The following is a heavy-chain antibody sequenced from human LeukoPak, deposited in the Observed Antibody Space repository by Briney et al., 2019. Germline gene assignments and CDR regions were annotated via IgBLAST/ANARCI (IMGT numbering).Heavy chain of an antibody. D-gene: IGHD3-10*01. J-gene: IGHJ4*02. Sequence: SETLSLTCTVSGGSISSYYWSWIRQPPGKGLEWIGYIYTSGSTNYNPSLKSRVTISVDTSKNQFSLKLSSVTAADTALYYCARFTRPSGSFDYWGQGTLVTVSS. CDR1: GGSISSYY. CDR3: ARFTRPSGSFDY. V-gene: IGHV4-4*09. CDR2: IYTSGST.